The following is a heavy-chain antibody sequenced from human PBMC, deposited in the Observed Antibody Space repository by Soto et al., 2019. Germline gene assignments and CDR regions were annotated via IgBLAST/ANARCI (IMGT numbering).Heavy chain of an antibody. CDR2: INHSGST. CDR1: GGSFSGYY. D-gene: IGHD3-10*01. J-gene: IGHJ4*02. V-gene: IGHV4-34*01. CDR3: ARRPLYYYGSGSYFRY. Sequence: QVQLQQWGAGLLKPSETLSLTCAVYGGSFSGYYWSWIRQPPGKGLEWIGEINHSGSTNYNPSLKGRVTISVHTSQTQFSLKLSSVTAADTAVYYCARRPLYYYGSGSYFRYWGQGTLVTVSS.